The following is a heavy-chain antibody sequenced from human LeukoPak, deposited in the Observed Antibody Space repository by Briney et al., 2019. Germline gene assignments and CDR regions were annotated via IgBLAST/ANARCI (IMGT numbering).Heavy chain of an antibody. CDR3: ARDGRTPMVLRIFDY. Sequence: ASVKVSCKASGYTYASYGISWVRQAPGQGLEWMAWISAYNGNTYYAEKFQDRVTVTSDTSTTTASMELRSLRSDDTAVYFCARDGRTPMVLRIFDYWGQGTLVTVSS. J-gene: IGHJ4*02. CDR1: GYTYASYG. V-gene: IGHV1-18*01. D-gene: IGHD5-18*01. CDR2: ISAYNGNT.